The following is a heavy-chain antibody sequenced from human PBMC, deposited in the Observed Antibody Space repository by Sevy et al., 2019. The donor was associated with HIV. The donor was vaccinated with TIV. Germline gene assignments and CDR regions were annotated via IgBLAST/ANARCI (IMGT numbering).Heavy chain of an antibody. V-gene: IGHV3-11*01. CDR3: ARDRYDILTGYLPPYYYGMDV. CDR1: GFTFSDYY. J-gene: IGHJ6*02. CDR2: ISSSGSTI. D-gene: IGHD3-9*01. Sequence: GSLRLSCAASGFTFSDYYMSWIRQAPGKGLEWVSYISSSGSTIYYAASVKGRFTISRDNAKNSLYLQMNSLRAEDTAVYYCARDRYDILTGYLPPYYYGMDVWGQGTTVTVSS.